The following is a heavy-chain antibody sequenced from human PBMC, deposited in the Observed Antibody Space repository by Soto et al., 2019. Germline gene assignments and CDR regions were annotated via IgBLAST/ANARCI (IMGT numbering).Heavy chain of an antibody. Sequence: GSLRLSCAASGFTFSSYGMHWVRQAPGKGLERVAVIWYDGSNKYYADSAKGRFTISRDDAKNSLFLQMNSLSVEDTAVYYCARDLLAGQQLVIPWFHPWGQGTLVTVSS. D-gene: IGHD1-26*01. CDR2: IWYDGSNK. V-gene: IGHV3-33*02. CDR3: ARDLLAGQQLVIPWFHP. CDR1: GFTFSSYG. J-gene: IGHJ5*02.